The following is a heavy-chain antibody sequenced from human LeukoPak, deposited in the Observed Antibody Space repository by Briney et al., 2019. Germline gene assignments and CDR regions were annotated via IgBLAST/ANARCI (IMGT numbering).Heavy chain of an antibody. V-gene: IGHV1-18*01. CDR1: GYTFTSYG. CDR2: ISAYNGNT. CDR3: ARANPQSWQQLTLGYFDY. D-gene: IGHD4-11*01. J-gene: IGHJ4*02. Sequence: ASVKVSCKASGYTFTSYGISWVRQAPGQGLGWMGWISAYNGNTNYAQKLQGRVTMTTDTSTSTAYMELRSLRSDDTAVYYCARANPQSWQQLTLGYFDYWGQGTLVTVSS.